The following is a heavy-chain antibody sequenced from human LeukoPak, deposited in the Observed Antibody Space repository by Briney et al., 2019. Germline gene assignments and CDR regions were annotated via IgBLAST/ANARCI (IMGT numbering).Heavy chain of an antibody. CDR3: ARESIAAAGPSDY. V-gene: IGHV3-7*01. J-gene: IGHJ4*02. Sequence: GGSLRLSCAASGFPFNSYWMTWVRQAPGKGLEWVANIKEDGSEKYYVDSVKGRFAISRDNAKNSLFLQMNALRADDTAVYYCARESIAAAGPSDYWGQGTLVTVSS. D-gene: IGHD6-13*01. CDR1: GFPFNSYW. CDR2: IKEDGSEK.